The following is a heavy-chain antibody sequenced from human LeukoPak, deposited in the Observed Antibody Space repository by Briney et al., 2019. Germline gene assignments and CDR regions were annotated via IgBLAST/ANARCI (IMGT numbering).Heavy chain of an antibody. Sequence: GGSLRLSCAVSGFAFSSLAMHWVRQAPGKGLEWVAFISYDGNNQYYADSVKGRFTISRDNSKNTLYLQMNSLRAEDTAVYYCARDLTVTDYYYYGMDVWGQGTTVTVSS. CDR3: ARDLTVTDYYYYGMDV. CDR1: GFAFSSLA. D-gene: IGHD4-11*01. V-gene: IGHV3-30-3*01. J-gene: IGHJ6*02. CDR2: ISYDGNNQ.